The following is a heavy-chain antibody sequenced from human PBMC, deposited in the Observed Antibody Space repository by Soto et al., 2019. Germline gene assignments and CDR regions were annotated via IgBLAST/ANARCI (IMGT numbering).Heavy chain of an antibody. D-gene: IGHD3-10*01. CDR3: ARGGDYFDP. CDR1: GDSVSSNDAA. V-gene: IGHV6-1*01. J-gene: IGHJ5*02. CDR2: TYYRSKWSN. Sequence: PSQTLSLTCAISGDSVSSNDAAWNWIRQSPSRGLEWLGRTYYRSKWSNDYAPSMKSRIIINPDTSKNHFSLQLNSVTPEDTAVYYCARGGDYFDPWGQGILVTVSS.